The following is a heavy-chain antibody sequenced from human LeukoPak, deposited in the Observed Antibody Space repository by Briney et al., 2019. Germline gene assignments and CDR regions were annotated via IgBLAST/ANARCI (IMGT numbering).Heavy chain of an antibody. V-gene: IGHV4-39*07. CDR3: ARDLAVTTTGAAFDI. D-gene: IGHD4-17*01. J-gene: IGHJ3*02. Sequence: SETLSLTCTVSGGSISSSIYYWGWIRQPPGKGLEWIGSIYYSGSTYYNPSLKSRVTISVDTSKNQFSLKLRSVTAADTAVYYCARDLAVTTTGAAFDIWGQGTMVTVSS. CDR2: IYYSGST. CDR1: GGSISSSIYY.